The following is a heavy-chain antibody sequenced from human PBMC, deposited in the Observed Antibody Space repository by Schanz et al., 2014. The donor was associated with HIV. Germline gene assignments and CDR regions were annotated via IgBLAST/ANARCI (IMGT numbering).Heavy chain of an antibody. CDR3: ARDGYNSMSRKDYYFDS. CDR2: INSDGSST. CDR1: GFTFSSYW. D-gene: IGHD5-12*01. V-gene: IGHV3-74*01. Sequence: EVQLVDSGGGLVQPGGSLRLSCAASGFTFSSYWMHWVRQAPGKGLVWVSRINSDGSSTSYADSVKGRFTISRDNAQNLVFLKLSSLRAEDTAVYFCARDGYNSMSRKDYYFDSWGQGTLVTVSS. J-gene: IGHJ4*02.